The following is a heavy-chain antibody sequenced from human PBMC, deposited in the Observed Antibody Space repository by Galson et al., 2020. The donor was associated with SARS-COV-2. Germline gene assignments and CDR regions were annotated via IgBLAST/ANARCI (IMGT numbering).Heavy chain of an antibody. Sequence: GESLKISCAASGFTFSSYSMNWVRQAPGKGLEWVSSISSSSSYIYYADSVKGRFTISRDNAKNSLYLQMNSLRAEDTAVYYCARDQWLGNYYYYGMDVWGQGTTVTVSS. CDR3: ARDQWLGNYYYYGMDV. J-gene: IGHJ6*02. CDR1: GFTFSSYS. CDR2: ISSSSSYI. V-gene: IGHV3-21*01. D-gene: IGHD6-19*01.